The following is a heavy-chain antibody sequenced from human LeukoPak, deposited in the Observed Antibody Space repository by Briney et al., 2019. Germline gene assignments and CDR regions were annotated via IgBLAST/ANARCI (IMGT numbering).Heavy chain of an antibody. D-gene: IGHD6-13*01. J-gene: IGHJ4*02. Sequence: SETLSLTCTVSGGSISSNTSYWGWIRQPPGKGLEWIGSIYYSGSTYYNPSLKSRVTISVDTSKNQFSLKLSSVTAADTAVYYCARVQYSSSWTYYFDYWGQGTLVTVSS. CDR2: IYYSGST. V-gene: IGHV4-39*07. CDR1: GGSISSNTSY. CDR3: ARVQYSSSWTYYFDY.